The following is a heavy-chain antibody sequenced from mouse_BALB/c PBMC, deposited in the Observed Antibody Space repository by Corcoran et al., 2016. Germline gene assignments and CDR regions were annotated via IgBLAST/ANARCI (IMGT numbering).Heavy chain of an antibody. CDR1: GYTFTNQG. J-gene: IGHJ4*01. Sequence: QIQLVQSGPELKKPGETVKISCKASGYTFTNQGMNWVKQAPGKGLKWMGWINTYTGAPTYADDFKGRFAFSLETSASTAFLQINNLKNEDTATYFCAREPFAMDYWGQGTSVTVSS. CDR3: AREPFAMDY. V-gene: IGHV9-3-1*01. CDR2: INTYTGAP.